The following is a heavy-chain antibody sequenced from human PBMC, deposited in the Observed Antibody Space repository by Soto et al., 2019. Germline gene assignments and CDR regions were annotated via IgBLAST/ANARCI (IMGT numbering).Heavy chain of an antibody. Sequence: GGSLILSCAASGFTFSSYGMHWVRQAPGKGLEWVSYISSSSSTIYYADSVKGRFTISRDNAKNSLYLQMNSLRDEDTAVYYCARDPDYVNAFDIWGQGTMVTVSS. J-gene: IGHJ3*02. CDR2: ISSSSSTI. CDR1: GFTFSSYG. CDR3: ARDPDYVNAFDI. V-gene: IGHV3-48*02. D-gene: IGHD3-16*01.